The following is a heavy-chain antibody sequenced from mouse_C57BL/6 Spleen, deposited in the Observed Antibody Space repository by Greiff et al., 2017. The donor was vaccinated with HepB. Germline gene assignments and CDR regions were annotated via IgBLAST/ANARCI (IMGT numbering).Heavy chain of an antibody. CDR3: ARGAQATAMDY. J-gene: IGHJ4*01. CDR1: GYAFSSYW. Sequence: QVHVKQSGAELVKPGASVKISCKASGYAFSSYWMNWVKQRPGKGLEWIGQIYPGDGDTNYNGKFKGKATLTADKSSSTAYMQLSSLTSEDSAVYFCARGAQATAMDYWGQGTSVTVSS. D-gene: IGHD3-2*02. V-gene: IGHV1-80*01. CDR2: IYPGDGDT.